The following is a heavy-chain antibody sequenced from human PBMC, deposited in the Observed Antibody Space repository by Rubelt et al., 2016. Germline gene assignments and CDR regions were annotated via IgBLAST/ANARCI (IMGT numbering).Heavy chain of an antibody. D-gene: IGHD3-22*01. Sequence: QVQLQQWGAGLLKPSETLSLTCAVYGGSFSGYYWSWIRQPPGKGLEWIGEINQSGSTNYNPSLKSRVTISVDTSKNQFSLKLSSVTAADTAVYYCASSMIGLGPLDYWGQGTLVTVSS. J-gene: IGHJ4*02. CDR2: INQSGST. V-gene: IGHV4-34*01. CDR3: ASSMIGLGPLDY. CDR1: GGSFSGYY.